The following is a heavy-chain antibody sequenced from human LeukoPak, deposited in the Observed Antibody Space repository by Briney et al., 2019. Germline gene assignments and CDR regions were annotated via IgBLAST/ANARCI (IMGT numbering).Heavy chain of an antibody. CDR2: ISGSGGST. J-gene: IGHJ5*02. Sequence: GGSLRLSCAASGFTFSSYAMSWVRQARGKGVEGVSAISGSGGSTYYADSVTPRFPISSHHSNNTLYLQMTSLRAEDTPVYYCAGSLYYHILPGLASPVPWGQGTLVTVSS. V-gene: IGHV3-23*01. CDR1: GFTFSSYA. D-gene: IGHD3-9*01. CDR3: AGSLYYHILPGLASPVP.